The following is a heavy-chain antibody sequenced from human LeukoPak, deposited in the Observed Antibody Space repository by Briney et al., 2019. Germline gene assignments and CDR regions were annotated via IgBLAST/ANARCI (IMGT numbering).Heavy chain of an antibody. J-gene: IGHJ4*02. D-gene: IGHD3-9*01. Sequence: GGSLRLSCAASGFTFSSYAMTWVRQAPGKGLEWVSSITASSTAIYSADSVKGRFTISRDNAKNFLYLQMNSLRAEDTAVYYCARTYYDILTGYNPYFDYWGQGILVTVSS. CDR1: GFTFSSYA. CDR3: ARTYYDILTGYNPYFDY. V-gene: IGHV3-21*01. CDR2: ITASSTAI.